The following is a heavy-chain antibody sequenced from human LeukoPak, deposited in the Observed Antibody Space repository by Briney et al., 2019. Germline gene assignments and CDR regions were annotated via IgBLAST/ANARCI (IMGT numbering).Heavy chain of an antibody. V-gene: IGHV3-23*01. J-gene: IGHJ6*04. D-gene: IGHD5-12*01. CDR1: GFTFSSYA. CDR2: ISGSGGST. CDR3: ARGGPEYYYYGMDV. Sequence: GGSLRLSCAASGFTFSSYAMSWVRQAPGKGLEWVSAISGSGGSTYYADSVKGRFTISRDNSKNTLYLQMNSLRAEDTAVYYCARGGPEYYYYGMDVWGKGTTVAVSS.